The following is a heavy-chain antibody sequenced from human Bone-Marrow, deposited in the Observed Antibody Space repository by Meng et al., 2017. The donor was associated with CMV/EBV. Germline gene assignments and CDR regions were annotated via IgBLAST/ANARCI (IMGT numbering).Heavy chain of an antibody. J-gene: IGHJ4*02. CDR2: INPGDSDT. V-gene: IGHV5-51*01. CDR1: GYSFTSYW. D-gene: IGHD6-19*01. Sequence: KVSCKGSGYSFTSYWIGWVRQMPGKGLEWMGIINPGDSDTRYSPSFQGEVTISADKSISTAYLQWSSLKASDTAMYYCATAEDSSGWYGLDYWGQGTLVTVSS. CDR3: ATAEDSSGWYGLDY.